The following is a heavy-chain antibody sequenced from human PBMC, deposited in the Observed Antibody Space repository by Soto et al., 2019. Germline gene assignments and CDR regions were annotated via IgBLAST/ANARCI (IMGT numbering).Heavy chain of an antibody. CDR2: ISGSGGST. J-gene: IGHJ6*02. D-gene: IGHD3-10*01. Sequence: GGSLRLSCAASGFTFSSYAMSWVRQAPGKGLEWVSAISGSGGSTYYADSVKGRFTISRDNSKNTLYLQMNSLRAEDTAVYYCAKTPLLGYYYGSGSYFRDYYYGMDVWGQGTTVTVS. CDR3: AKTPLLGYYYGSGSYFRDYYYGMDV. V-gene: IGHV3-23*01. CDR1: GFTFSSYA.